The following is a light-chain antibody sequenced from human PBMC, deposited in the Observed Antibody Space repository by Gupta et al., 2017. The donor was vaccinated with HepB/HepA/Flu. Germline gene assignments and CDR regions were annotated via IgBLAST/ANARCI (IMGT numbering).Light chain of an antibody. J-gene: IGKJ2*01. CDR3: RQHTQWPLYT. CDR2: KVS. Sequence: DVVLTQSPLSLPVTLGQPASISCRSSQSLVYSDGNTYLNWFQQRPGQSPRRLIYKVSNRDSGVPDRFSGSGWGTDFSLKISRGEAEDVGVYYCRQHTQWPLYTFGQGTKLEIK. CDR1: QSLVYSDGNTY. V-gene: IGKV2-30*01.